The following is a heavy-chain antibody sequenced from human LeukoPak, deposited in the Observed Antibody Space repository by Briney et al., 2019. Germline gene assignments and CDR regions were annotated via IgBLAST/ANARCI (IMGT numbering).Heavy chain of an antibody. Sequence: ASVKVSCKASGYTFTTYGISWVRQAPGQGLEWMGWISAYNGNTNYAQKLQGRVTMTTDTSTGTAYMELRSLRSDDPAVYYCARDPSRSGGYLPYFDSWGQGTLVTVSS. CDR1: GYTFTTYG. CDR3: ARDPSRSGGYLPYFDS. D-gene: IGHD3-22*01. V-gene: IGHV1-18*01. CDR2: ISAYNGNT. J-gene: IGHJ4*02.